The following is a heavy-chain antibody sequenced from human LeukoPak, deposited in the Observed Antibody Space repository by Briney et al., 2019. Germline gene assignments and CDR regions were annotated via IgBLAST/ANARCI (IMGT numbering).Heavy chain of an antibody. CDR1: GFTFSSYA. CDR3: AREITWEVVPI. Sequence: GGSLRLSCAASGFTFSSYAMHWVRQAPGKGLEWVANIKEDGSEKYYVDAVKGRFTISRDNAKNSLYLQMNSLRAEDTAVYYCAREITWEVVPIWGQGTMVTVSS. D-gene: IGHD1-26*01. CDR2: IKEDGSEK. J-gene: IGHJ3*02. V-gene: IGHV3-7*01.